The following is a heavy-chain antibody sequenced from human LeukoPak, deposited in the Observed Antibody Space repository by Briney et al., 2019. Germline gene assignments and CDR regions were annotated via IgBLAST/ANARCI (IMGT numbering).Heavy chain of an antibody. CDR1: GGSISSGCYS. CDR2: IYHSGST. J-gene: IGHJ2*01. Sequence: SQTLSLTCAVSGGSISSGCYSWSWIRQPPGKDLEWIGYIYHSGSTYYSPSLKSRFTRSVDWYKNQCSLKLSSVTAADTAVYYCARAANDILTGYFNTYWYFDLWGRGTLVTVSS. D-gene: IGHD3-9*01. CDR3: ARAANDILTGYFNTYWYFDL. V-gene: IGHV4-30-2*01.